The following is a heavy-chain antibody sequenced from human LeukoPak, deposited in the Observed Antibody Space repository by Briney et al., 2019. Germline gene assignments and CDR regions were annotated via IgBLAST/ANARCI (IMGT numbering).Heavy chain of an antibody. CDR2: ISYDGNNK. J-gene: IGHJ1*01. CDR3: ARGRLHHYDILTGYLAEYFQH. V-gene: IGHV3-30-3*01. Sequence: GGSLRLSCAASGFTFSSYAMHWVRQAPGKGLEWVAVISYDGNNKYYADSVKGRFTISRDNSKNTLYLQMNSLRAEDTAVYYCARGRLHHYDILTGYLAEYFQHWGQGTLVTVSS. CDR1: GFTFSSYA. D-gene: IGHD3-9*01.